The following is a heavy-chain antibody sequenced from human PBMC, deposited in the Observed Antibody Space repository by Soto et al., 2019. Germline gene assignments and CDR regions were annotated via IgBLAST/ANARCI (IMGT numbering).Heavy chain of an antibody. Sequence: GASVKVSCKASGYIFTSYYLHWVRQAPGQGLEWMGWINPFDGSRMFAQSFQGRVTFTRDTSTSTVYMELSGLRSDDTAVYYCSRVDPGETSPFDHWGRGTRVTVSS. CDR2: INPFDGSR. CDR1: GYIFTSYY. V-gene: IGHV1-46*03. CDR3: SRVDPGETSPFDH. J-gene: IGHJ4*02. D-gene: IGHD3-10*01.